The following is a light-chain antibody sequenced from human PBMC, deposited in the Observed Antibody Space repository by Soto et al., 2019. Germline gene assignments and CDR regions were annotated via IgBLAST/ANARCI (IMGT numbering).Light chain of an antibody. CDR2: SAS. V-gene: IGKV1-39*01. J-gene: IGKJ2*01. CDR3: QQSYSTPPYT. Sequence: DIQMTQSPSSLSASVGDRVTISCRASQSISTYLNWYQQKPGKAPKLLIYSASSLQSGVPSRFSGSGSGTDFTLPIRSLQPEDTATYYCQQSYSTPPYTFCQGTRLEIK. CDR1: QSISTY.